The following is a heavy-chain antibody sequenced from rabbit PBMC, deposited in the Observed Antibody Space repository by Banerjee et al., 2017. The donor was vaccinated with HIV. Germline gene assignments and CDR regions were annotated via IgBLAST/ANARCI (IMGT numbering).Heavy chain of an antibody. CDR2: INTSSGNA. Sequence: QEQLVEYGGDLVQPEGSLTLTCKASGLDFSSYWICWVRQAPGKGLEWIACINTSSGNAVYANWAKGRFTISKTSSTTVTLQMTSLTAADTATYFCARDLAGVVGWNLNLWGQGTLVTVS. J-gene: IGHJ4*01. CDR3: ARDLAGVVGWNLNL. V-gene: IGHV1S45*01. CDR1: GLDFSSYW. D-gene: IGHD4-1*01.